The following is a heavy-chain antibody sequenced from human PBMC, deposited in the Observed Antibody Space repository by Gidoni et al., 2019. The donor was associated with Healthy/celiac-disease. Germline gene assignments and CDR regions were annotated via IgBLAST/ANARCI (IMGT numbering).Heavy chain of an antibody. CDR3: AREYDYVWGSYRYNWFDP. CDR2: IYYSGST. V-gene: IGHV4-30-4*01. CDR1: GGSISSGDYY. J-gene: IGHJ5*02. Sequence: QVQLQESGPGLVKPSQTLSLTCAVSGGSISSGDYYWSWIRQPPGKGLEWIGYIYYSGSTYYNPSLKSRVTISVDTSKNQFSLKLSSVTAADTAVYYCAREYDYVWGSYRYNWFDPWGQGTLVTVSS. D-gene: IGHD3-16*02.